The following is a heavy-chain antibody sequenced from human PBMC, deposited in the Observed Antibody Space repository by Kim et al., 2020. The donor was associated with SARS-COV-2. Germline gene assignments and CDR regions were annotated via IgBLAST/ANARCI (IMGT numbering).Heavy chain of an antibody. J-gene: IGHJ4*02. Sequence: GGSLRLSCAASGFTFSDYYMSWIRQAPGKGLEWVSYISSSGSTIYYADSVKGRFTISRDNAKNSLYLQMNSLRAEDTAVYYCARAVWESVRLFDYWGQGTLVTVSS. D-gene: IGHD1-26*01. CDR3: ARAVWESVRLFDY. CDR1: GFTFSDYY. CDR2: ISSSGSTI. V-gene: IGHV3-11*01.